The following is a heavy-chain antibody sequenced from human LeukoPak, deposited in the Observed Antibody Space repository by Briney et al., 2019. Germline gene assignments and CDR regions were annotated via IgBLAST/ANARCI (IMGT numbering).Heavy chain of an antibody. D-gene: IGHD3-10*01. CDR3: ATEGKYGSGSYYAYFDY. CDR1: GGSISSSSYY. CDR2: IYYNGST. J-gene: IGHJ4*02. V-gene: IGHV4-39*02. Sequence: SETLSLTCTVSGGSISSSSYYWGWIRQPPGKGLEWIGSIYYNGSTYYNPSLKGRVTISVDTSKNQFSLKLSSVTAADTAVYYCATEGKYGSGSYYAYFDYWGQGTLVTVSS.